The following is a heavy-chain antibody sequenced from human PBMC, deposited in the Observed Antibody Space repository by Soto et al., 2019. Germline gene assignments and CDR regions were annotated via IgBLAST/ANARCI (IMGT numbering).Heavy chain of an antibody. V-gene: IGHV3-30*18. CDR2: ISYDGSNK. D-gene: IGHD2-21*02. J-gene: IGHJ6*02. Sequence: PGGSLRLSCAASGFTFSSYGMHWVRQAPGKGLEWVAVISYDGSNKYYADSVKGRFTISRDNSKNTLYLQMNSLRAEDTAVYYCAKDGDEGSYYYYYGTDVWGQGTTVTVSS. CDR1: GFTFSSYG. CDR3: AKDGDEGSYYYYYGTDV.